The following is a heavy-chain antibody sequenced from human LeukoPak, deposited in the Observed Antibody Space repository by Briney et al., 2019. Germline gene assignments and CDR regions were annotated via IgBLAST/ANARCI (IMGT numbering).Heavy chain of an antibody. J-gene: IGHJ4*02. CDR2: IYHSGST. CDR3: ARVNNDYYDSSGYYLDY. D-gene: IGHD3-22*01. Sequence: NPSGTLSLTCAVSGGSISSSNWWSWVRQPPGKGLEWIGEIYHSGSTNYNPSLKSRVTISVDKSKNQFSLKLSSVTAADTAVYYCARVNNDYYDSSGYYLDYWGQGTLVTVSS. V-gene: IGHV4-4*02. CDR1: GGSISSSNW.